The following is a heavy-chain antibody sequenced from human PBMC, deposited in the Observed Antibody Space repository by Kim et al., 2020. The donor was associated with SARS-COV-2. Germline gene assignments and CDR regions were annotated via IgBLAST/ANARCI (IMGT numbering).Heavy chain of an antibody. CDR1: GYTFTSYG. CDR2: ISAYNGNT. Sequence: ASVKVSCKASGYTFTSYGISWVRQAPGQGLEWMGWISAYNGNTNYAQKLQGRVTMTTDTSTSTAYMELRSLRSDDTAVYYCARDKGYGSGSRPSYYYYYYMSVWGKGTTITVSS. J-gene: IGHJ6*03. D-gene: IGHD3-10*01. CDR3: ARDKGYGSGSRPSYYYYYYMSV. V-gene: IGHV1-18*01.